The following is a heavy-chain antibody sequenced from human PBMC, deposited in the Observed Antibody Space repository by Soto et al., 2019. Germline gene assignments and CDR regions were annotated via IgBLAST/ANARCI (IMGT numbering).Heavy chain of an antibody. J-gene: IGHJ6*02. D-gene: IGHD1-7*01. V-gene: IGHV1-3*01. CDR3: ARDQYNWNYVGYYYYSGMDV. Sequence: SVKVSCKASGYTFTSYAVHWVRQAPGQRLEWMGWINAGNGNTKYSQKFQGRVTITRDTSASTAYMELSSLRSEDTAVYYCARDQYNWNYVGYYYYSGMDVWGQGTTVTVSS. CDR1: GYTFTSYA. CDR2: INAGNGNT.